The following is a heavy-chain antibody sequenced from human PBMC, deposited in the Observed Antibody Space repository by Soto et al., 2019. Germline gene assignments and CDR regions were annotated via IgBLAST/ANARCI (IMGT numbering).Heavy chain of an antibody. CDR1: GGTFSSYP. D-gene: IGHD6-13*01. V-gene: IGHV1-69*13. CDR3: AKDLYSSSWYVPGFDYYYSGMDV. Sequence: SVKVSCKASGGTFSSYPISSVRQAPGQGLDWMGAIIPLFGTANYAQKFQGRVTITADESTSTAYMELRSLRSDDTAVYYCAKDLYSSSWYVPGFDYYYSGMDVWGQGTTVTSP. CDR2: IIPLFGTA. J-gene: IGHJ6*02.